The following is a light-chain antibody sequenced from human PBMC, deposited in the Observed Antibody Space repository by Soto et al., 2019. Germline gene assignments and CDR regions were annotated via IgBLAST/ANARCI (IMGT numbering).Light chain of an antibody. CDR2: EVS. CDR1: SSDVGGYNY. Sequence: QSVLTHPPSASGSPGQSVTISCTGTSSDVGGYNYVSWYQQHPGKAPKLMIYEVSKRPSGVPDRFSGSKSGNTASLTVSGLQAEDEADYHCSSYEGSNNLYVFGTGTRSPS. V-gene: IGLV2-8*01. J-gene: IGLJ1*01. CDR3: SSYEGSNNLYV.